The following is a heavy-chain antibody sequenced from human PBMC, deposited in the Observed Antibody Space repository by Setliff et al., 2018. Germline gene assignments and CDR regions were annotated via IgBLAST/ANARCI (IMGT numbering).Heavy chain of an antibody. J-gene: IGHJ3*01. CDR1: GYTFTNFG. V-gene: IGHV1-18*01. CDR3: ARFGGSCSSSSCYASDL. Sequence: ASVKVSCKASGYTFTNFGFHWVRQAPGQGLEWMGMIITSTGKTSYAQKFQGRVTVTTDTYTGTGYMELRSLRSDDTAMYFCARFGGSCSSSSCYASDLWGQGTMVTVSS. CDR2: IITSTGKT. D-gene: IGHD2-2*01.